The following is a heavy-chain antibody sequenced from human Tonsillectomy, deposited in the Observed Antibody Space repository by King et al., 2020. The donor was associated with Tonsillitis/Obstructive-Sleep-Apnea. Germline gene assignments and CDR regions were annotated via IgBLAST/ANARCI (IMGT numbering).Heavy chain of an antibody. V-gene: IGHV4-4*02. D-gene: IGHD3-9*01. CDR3: ARAKKEYYDILTGPKSRFFDY. CDR1: GGSISSSNW. CDR2: IYHSGST. Sequence: QLQESGPGLVKPSGTLSLTCAVSGGSISSSNWWSWVRQPPGKGLEWIGEIYHSGSTNYSPSLKSRVTISVDKSKNQFSLKLSSVTAADTAVYYCARAKKEYYDILTGPKSRFFDYWGQGPLVTVSS. J-gene: IGHJ4*02.